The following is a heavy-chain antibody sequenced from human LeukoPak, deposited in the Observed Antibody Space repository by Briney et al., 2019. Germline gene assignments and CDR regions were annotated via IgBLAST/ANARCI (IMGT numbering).Heavy chain of an antibody. D-gene: IGHD5-24*01. CDR2: IDGSSSRT. CDR3: ARGAPYRDSDDY. V-gene: IGHV3-11*05. Sequence: PGGSLRLSCAASGFIFSDYYMAWMRQAPGKGLEWVSYIDGSSSRTKYADSVKGRFTISRDNAKNSLYLQVNSLRVDDTAVYYCARGAPYRDSDDYWGQGTLVTVSS. J-gene: IGHJ4*02. CDR1: GFIFSDYY.